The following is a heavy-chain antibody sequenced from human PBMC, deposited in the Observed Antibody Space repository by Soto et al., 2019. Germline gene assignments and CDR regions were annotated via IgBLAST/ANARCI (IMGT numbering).Heavy chain of an antibody. J-gene: IGHJ4*02. Sequence: PGGSLRLSCAASGFTFSSYWMSWVRQAPGKGLEWVANIEQDGSEKYYVDSVKGRFTISRDNAKNSLYLQMNSLRAEDTAIYFCAREASVSSWAPPLDSWGPGTPVTVAS. CDR2: IEQDGSEK. V-gene: IGHV3-7*03. D-gene: IGHD6-13*01. CDR1: GFTFSSYW. CDR3: AREASVSSWAPPLDS.